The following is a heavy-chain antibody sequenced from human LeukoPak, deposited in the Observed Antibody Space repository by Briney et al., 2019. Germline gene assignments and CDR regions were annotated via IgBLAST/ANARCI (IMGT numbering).Heavy chain of an antibody. V-gene: IGHV3-9*01. D-gene: IGHD4-17*01. CDR2: ISWNSGSI. Sequence: PGRSLRLSCAASGFTFDDYAMHWLRQAPGKGLEWVSGISWNSGSIGYADSVKGRFTISRDNAKNSLYLQMNSLRAEDTAVYYCARDDYEIDYWGQGTPVTVSS. CDR1: GFTFDDYA. CDR3: ARDDYEIDY. J-gene: IGHJ4*02.